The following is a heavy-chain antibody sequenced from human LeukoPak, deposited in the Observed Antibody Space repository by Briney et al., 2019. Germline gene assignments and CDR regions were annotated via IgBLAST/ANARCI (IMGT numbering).Heavy chain of an antibody. CDR2: ISSGGVTI. V-gene: IGHV3-48*04. CDR1: GFTFSNYV. J-gene: IGHJ3*02. Sequence: GGSLRLSCATSGFTFSNYVMNWVRQAPGKGLEWISYISSGGVTIYYADSVKGRFTISRDNAKNSLYLQMNSLRAEDTAVYYCARDGGDSNPGAFGIWGQGTMVTVSS. D-gene: IGHD2-21*02. CDR3: ARDGGDSNPGAFGI.